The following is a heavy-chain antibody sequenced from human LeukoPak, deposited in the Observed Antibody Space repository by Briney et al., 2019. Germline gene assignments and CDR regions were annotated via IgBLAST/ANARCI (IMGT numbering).Heavy chain of an antibody. Sequence: GGSLRLSCAASGFTFSTYSMNWVRQAPGKGLEWVSSISSRNTYIYYADSVKGRFTISRDNAKNSLYLQMNSLRAEDTAVYYSARDGSLERTIDYWGQGSLVTVSS. CDR1: GFTFSTYS. CDR3: ARDGSLERTIDY. J-gene: IGHJ4*02. CDR2: ISSRNTYI. V-gene: IGHV3-21*01. D-gene: IGHD1-1*01.